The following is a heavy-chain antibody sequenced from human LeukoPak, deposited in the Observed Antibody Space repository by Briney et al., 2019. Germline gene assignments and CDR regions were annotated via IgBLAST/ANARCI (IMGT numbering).Heavy chain of an antibody. CDR1: GYTFTGYY. CDR3: ATVYMIKFGGVIVTSPPGLDI. D-gene: IGHD3-16*02. V-gene: IGHV1-2*02. CDR2: INPNSGGT. J-gene: IGHJ3*02. Sequence: GASVKVSCKASGYTFTGYYMHWVRQAPGQGLEWMGWINPNSGGTNYAQKFQGRVTMTRDTSISTAYMELSRLRSDDTAVYYCATVYMIKFGGVIVTSPPGLDIWGQGTMVTVSS.